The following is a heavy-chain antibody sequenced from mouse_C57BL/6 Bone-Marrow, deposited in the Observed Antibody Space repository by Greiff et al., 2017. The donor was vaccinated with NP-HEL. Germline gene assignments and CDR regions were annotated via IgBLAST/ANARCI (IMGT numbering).Heavy chain of an antibody. CDR1: GFTFSDYG. J-gene: IGHJ1*03. V-gene: IGHV5-17*01. CDR2: ISSGSSTI. D-gene: IGHD5-1*01. CDR3: ANLPRGV. Sequence: EVKLMESGGGLVKPGGSLKLSCAASGFTFSDYGMHWVRQAPEKGLEWVAYISSGSSTIYYADTVKGRFTISRDNAKNTLFLQMTSLRSEDTAMYYCANLPRGVWGTGTTVTVSS.